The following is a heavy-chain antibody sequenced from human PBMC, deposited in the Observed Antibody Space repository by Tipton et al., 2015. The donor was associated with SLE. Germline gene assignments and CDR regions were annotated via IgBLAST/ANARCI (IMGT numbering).Heavy chain of an antibody. V-gene: IGHV4-59*01. D-gene: IGHD4-11*01. Sequence: TLSLTCTVSGGSISSYYWSWIRQPPGKGLEWIGYIYYSGSTNYNPSLKSRVTISVDTSQNQSSLKLSPVTAADTAVYYCTRWAGPTVNFDYWGQGTLVPVSS. J-gene: IGHJ4*02. CDR3: TRWAGPTVNFDY. CDR2: IYYSGST. CDR1: GGSISSYY.